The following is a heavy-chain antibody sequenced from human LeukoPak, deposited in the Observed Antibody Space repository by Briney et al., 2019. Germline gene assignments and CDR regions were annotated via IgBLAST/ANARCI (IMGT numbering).Heavy chain of an antibody. CDR3: ARDPVAAAGTRLYYYYYMDV. Sequence: GSVKVSCKASVYTFTGYYMHWVRQAPGQGLEWMGWINPNSGGTNYAQKFQGRVTMTRDTSISTAYMELSRLRSDDTAVYYCARDPVAAAGTRLYYYYYMDVWGKGTTVTVSS. CDR2: INPNSGGT. D-gene: IGHD6-13*01. V-gene: IGHV1-2*02. CDR1: VYTFTGYY. J-gene: IGHJ6*03.